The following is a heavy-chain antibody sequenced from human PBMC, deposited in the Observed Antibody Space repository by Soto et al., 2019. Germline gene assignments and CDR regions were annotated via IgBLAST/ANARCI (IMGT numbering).Heavy chain of an antibody. Sequence: GGSLRLSCAASGFTFSSYSMNWVRQAPGKGLEWVSYISSSSSTIYYADSVKGRFTISRDNAKNSLYLQMNSLRAEDTAVYYCARDRYCSGGSCYTFIFDYWGQGTLVTVSS. J-gene: IGHJ4*02. D-gene: IGHD2-15*01. CDR1: GFTFSSYS. V-gene: IGHV3-48*01. CDR2: ISSSSSTI. CDR3: ARDRYCSGGSCYTFIFDY.